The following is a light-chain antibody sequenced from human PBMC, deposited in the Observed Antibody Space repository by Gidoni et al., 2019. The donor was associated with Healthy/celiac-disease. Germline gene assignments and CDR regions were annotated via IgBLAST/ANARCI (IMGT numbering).Light chain of an antibody. V-gene: IGKV3-15*01. CDR3: QQYNNWPRPT. Sequence: EIVMTQSPATLSVSTGERATLSCRASQSVSSNLAWYQQKPGQAPRLLIYGAATRATGIPARFSGSGSGTEFTLTISSLQSEDFAVYYCQQYNNWPRPTFGQGTKVEIK. CDR1: QSVSSN. J-gene: IGKJ1*01. CDR2: GAA.